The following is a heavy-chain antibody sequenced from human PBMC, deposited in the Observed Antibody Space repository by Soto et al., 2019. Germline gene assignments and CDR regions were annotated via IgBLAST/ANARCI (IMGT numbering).Heavy chain of an antibody. J-gene: IGHJ6*03. CDR1: GFTFSSYW. V-gene: IGHV3-7*01. D-gene: IGHD3-3*01. Sequence: GGSLRLSCAASGFTFSSYWMSWVRQAPGKGLEWVANIKQDGSEKYYVDSVKGRFTISRDNAKNSLYLQMNSLRAEDTAVYYCARDFYDFWSGYYEDYMDVWGKGTTVTVSS. CDR3: ARDFYDFWSGYYEDYMDV. CDR2: IKQDGSEK.